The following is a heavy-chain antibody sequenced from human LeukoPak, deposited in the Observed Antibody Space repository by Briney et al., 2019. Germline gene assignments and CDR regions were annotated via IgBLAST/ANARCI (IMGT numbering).Heavy chain of an antibody. CDR2: ISSSSSYI. Sequence: GGSLRLSCAASGFTFSYFTINWVRQAPGKGLEWVSSISSSSSYIYNADSVKGRFTISRDNAKNSLFLQMNSLRADDTAVYYCSRDVWTGVAVSDYWGQGTLVTVSS. CDR3: SRDVWTGVAVSDY. CDR1: GFTFSYFT. J-gene: IGHJ4*02. V-gene: IGHV3-21*01. D-gene: IGHD6-19*01.